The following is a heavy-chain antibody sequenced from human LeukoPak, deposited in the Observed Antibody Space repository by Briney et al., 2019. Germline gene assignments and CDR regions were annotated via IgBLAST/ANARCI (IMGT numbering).Heavy chain of an antibody. J-gene: IGHJ4*02. CDR1: GFIFSSYE. D-gene: IGHD5/OR15-5a*01. Sequence: GGSLRLSCAASGFIFSSYEMNWVRQAPREGLEWVSYISSSGSTIYYADSVKGRFTISRDNAKNSLYLQMNSLRAEDTAVYYCARDPSTFDLDYWGQGTLVTVSS. V-gene: IGHV3-48*03. CDR3: ARDPSTFDLDY. CDR2: ISSSGSTI.